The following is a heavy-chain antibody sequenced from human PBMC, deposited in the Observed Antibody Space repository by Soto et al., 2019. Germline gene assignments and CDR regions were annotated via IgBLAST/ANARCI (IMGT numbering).Heavy chain of an antibody. J-gene: IGHJ3*02. CDR3: AKSTTAILRNDAFDI. Sequence: PGGSLRLSCAASGFTFSSYAMSWVRQAPGKGLEWVSAISGSGGSTYYADSVKGRFTISRDNAKNSLYLQMNSLRAEDTALYYCAKSTTAILRNDAFDIWGQGTMVTVSS. CDR1: GFTFSSYA. V-gene: IGHV3-23*01. CDR2: ISGSGGST.